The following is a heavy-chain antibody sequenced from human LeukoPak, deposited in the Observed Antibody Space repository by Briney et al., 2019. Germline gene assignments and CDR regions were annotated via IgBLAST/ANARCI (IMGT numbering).Heavy chain of an antibody. Sequence: SETLSLTCTVSGGSISSSSYYWGWIRQPPGKGLEWIGSIYYSGSTYYNPSLKSRVTISVDTSKNQFSLKLSSVTAADTAVYYCARGQRGATIRYYFDYWGQGTLVTVSS. CDR3: ARGQRGATIRYYFDY. CDR1: GGSISSSSYY. CDR2: IYYSGST. D-gene: IGHD5-24*01. V-gene: IGHV4-39*01. J-gene: IGHJ4*02.